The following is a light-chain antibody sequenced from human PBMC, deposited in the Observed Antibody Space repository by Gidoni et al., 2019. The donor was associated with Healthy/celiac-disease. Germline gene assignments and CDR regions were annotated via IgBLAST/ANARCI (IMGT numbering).Light chain of an antibody. CDR3: NSRESSGNHWV. J-gene: IGLJ3*02. CDR2: GKN. Sequence: SSALTQDPAVSVALGQTVRITCQGDSLRSYYASWYQQKPGQDPVLVMYGKNNRPSGIPDRFSGSSSGNTASLTITGAQAEDEADYYCNSRESSGNHWVFGGGTKLTVL. V-gene: IGLV3-19*01. CDR1: SLRSYY.